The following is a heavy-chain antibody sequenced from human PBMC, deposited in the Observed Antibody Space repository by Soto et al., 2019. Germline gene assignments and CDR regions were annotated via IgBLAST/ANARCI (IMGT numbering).Heavy chain of an antibody. D-gene: IGHD6-6*01. CDR1: GFSLSTSGVG. CDR2: IYWDDDK. V-gene: IGHV2-5*02. CDR3: AHRRPPGYPQYSSSYWFDP. Sequence: SGPTLVNPTQTLTLTCTFSGFSLSTSGVGVGWIRQPPGKALEWLAVIYWDDDKRYSPSLKSRLTITKDTSKNQVVLTMTNMDPVDTATYYCAHRRPPGYPQYSSSYWFDPWGQGTLVTVSS. J-gene: IGHJ5*02.